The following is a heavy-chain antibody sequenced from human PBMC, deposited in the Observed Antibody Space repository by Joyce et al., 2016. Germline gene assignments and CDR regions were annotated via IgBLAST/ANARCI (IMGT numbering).Heavy chain of an antibody. CDR3: ARNYDFWSGSPFDP. CDR2: ISSNSGDI. J-gene: IGHJ5*02. D-gene: IGHD3-3*01. V-gene: IGHV3-21*01. CDR1: GFTFKSYT. Sequence: EMQLVESGGGLVKPGGSLRLSCTGSGFTFKSYTMNWVRQAPGKGLEWLSSISSNSGDISYVDSVRGRLTISRDNAKNSLYLQMNTLRVEDTAVYYCARNYDFWSGSPFDPWGQGTQVTVSS.